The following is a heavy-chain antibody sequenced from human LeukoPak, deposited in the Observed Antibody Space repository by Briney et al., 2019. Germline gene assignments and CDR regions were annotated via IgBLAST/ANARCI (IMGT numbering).Heavy chain of an antibody. Sequence: GGSLRLSCAASGLTLSDHWMGWVRQAPGKGLEWVANINQGGSGQFYVDSVKGRFIISRDNTENSLYLQMNSLRAEDTALYYCAATSAWRIDFWGQGTLVTVSS. J-gene: IGHJ4*02. CDR3: AATSAWRIDF. D-gene: IGHD3-3*01. CDR1: GLTLSDHW. V-gene: IGHV3-7*02. CDR2: INQGGSGQ.